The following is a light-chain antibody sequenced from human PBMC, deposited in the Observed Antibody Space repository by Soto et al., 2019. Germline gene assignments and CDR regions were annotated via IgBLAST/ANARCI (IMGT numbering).Light chain of an antibody. J-gene: IGKJ1*01. V-gene: IGKV3-11*01. CDR3: QQRSNWPWT. Sequence: EIVLTQSPATLSLSPWERATLSCRASQSVRSFLAWYQQKPGQTPRLLIYDASNRATGIPARFNGSGSGTDLTLTIISLEPEDFAVYYCQQRSNWPWTFGQGTKVDIK. CDR2: DAS. CDR1: QSVRSF.